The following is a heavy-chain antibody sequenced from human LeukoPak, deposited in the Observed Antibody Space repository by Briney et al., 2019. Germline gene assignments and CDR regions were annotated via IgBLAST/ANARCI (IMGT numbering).Heavy chain of an antibody. CDR2: IYHSGSN. CDR1: GYSISSGYY. J-gene: IGHJ5*02. CDR3: AREEDAIFGVVIQYNWFDP. V-gene: IGHV4-38-2*02. Sequence: SETLSLTCTVSGYSISSGYYWGWIRQPPGKGLEWIGSIYHSGSNYYNPSLKSRVTISVDTSKNQFSLKLSSVTAADTAVYYCAREEDAIFGVVIQYNWFDPWGQGTLVTVSS. D-gene: IGHD3-3*01.